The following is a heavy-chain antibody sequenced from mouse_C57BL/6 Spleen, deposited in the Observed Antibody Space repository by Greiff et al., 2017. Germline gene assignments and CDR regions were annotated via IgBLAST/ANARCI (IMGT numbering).Heavy chain of an antibody. V-gene: IGHV1-18*01. CDR2: INPNNGGT. CDR1: GYTFTDYN. Sequence: EVKLQESGPELVKPGASVKIPCKASGYTFTDYNMDWVKQSHGKSLEWIGDINPNNGGTIYNQKFKGKATLTVDKSSSTAYMELRSLTSEDTAVYYCARQLRLRAYAMDYWGQGTSVTVSS. D-gene: IGHD3-2*02. J-gene: IGHJ4*01. CDR3: ARQLRLRAYAMDY.